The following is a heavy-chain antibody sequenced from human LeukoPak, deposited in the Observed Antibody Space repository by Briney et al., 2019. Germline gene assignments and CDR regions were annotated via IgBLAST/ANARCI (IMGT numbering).Heavy chain of an antibody. J-gene: IGHJ4*02. CDR3: AKEQGYSGYDPIDY. Sequence: GGSLRLSCAASGFSFSTYNMNWVRQAPGKGLEWVSSITSSSSYIYYADSVKGRFTISRDNAKTSLYLQMNSLRAEDTAVYYCAKEQGYSGYDPIDYWGQGTLVTVSS. D-gene: IGHD5-12*01. CDR1: GFSFSTYN. V-gene: IGHV3-21*04. CDR2: ITSSSSYI.